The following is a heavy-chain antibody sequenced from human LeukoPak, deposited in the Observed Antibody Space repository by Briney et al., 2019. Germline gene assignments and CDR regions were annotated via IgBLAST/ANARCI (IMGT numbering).Heavy chain of an antibody. D-gene: IGHD2-2*01. J-gene: IGHJ3*02. CDR2: ISSSSSYI. CDR3: ARMDQDDAFDI. V-gene: IGHV3-21*01. Sequence: GGSLRLSCAASGFTFSSYSMSWVRQAPGKGLEWVSSISSSSSYIYYADSVKGRFTISRDNAKNSLYLQMNSLRAEDTAVYYCARMDQDDAFDIWGQGTMVTVSS. CDR1: GFTFSSYS.